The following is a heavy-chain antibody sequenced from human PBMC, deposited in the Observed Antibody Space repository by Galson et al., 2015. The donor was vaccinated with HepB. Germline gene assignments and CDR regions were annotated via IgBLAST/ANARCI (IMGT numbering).Heavy chain of an antibody. CDR3: ARLQSALAKYGLDV. V-gene: IGHV3-7*01. Sequence: SLRLSCAGSGFTFSNYWMTWVRQAPGKGLEWVADIKYDGSEKRFVDSVKDRFTISRDNAEHSIYLQMNSLRVEDTAVYYCARLQSALAKYGLDVWGQGTTVTVSS. D-gene: IGHD5-12*01. CDR2: IKYDGSEK. J-gene: IGHJ6*02. CDR1: GFTFSNYW.